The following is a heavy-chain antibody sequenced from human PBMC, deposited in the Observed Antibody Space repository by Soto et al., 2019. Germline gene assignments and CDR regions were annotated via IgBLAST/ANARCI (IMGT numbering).Heavy chain of an antibody. CDR3: AKTIDTLSGVSIRGRGALLDD. V-gene: IGHV3-30*18. Sequence: QVQLVESGGGVVQPGRSLRLSCAASGFMFSVYGMHWVRQAPGKGPEWVAVISSDGRSEFYADPVKGRFTISRDNPKSTVFLQMNSLSPDDTAIYYCAKTIDTLSGVSIRGRGALLDDWGQGPLVTFSS. CDR2: ISSDGRSE. J-gene: IGHJ4*02. CDR1: GFMFSVYG. D-gene: IGHD3-3*02.